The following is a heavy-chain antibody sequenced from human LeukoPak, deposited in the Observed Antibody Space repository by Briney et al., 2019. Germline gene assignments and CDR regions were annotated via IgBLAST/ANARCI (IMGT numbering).Heavy chain of an antibody. CDR2: MSYSGST. Sequence: SETLSLTCTVSGASISSSGYYWGWIRQPPGKGLEWIGSMSYSGSTYYNPSLKSRLTVSIDTSKNQFSLKLSSVTAADTAVYYCARGLLWFGSRFDPWGQGTLVTVSS. D-gene: IGHD3-10*01. V-gene: IGHV4-39*01. CDR1: GASISSSGYY. CDR3: ARGLLWFGSRFDP. J-gene: IGHJ5*02.